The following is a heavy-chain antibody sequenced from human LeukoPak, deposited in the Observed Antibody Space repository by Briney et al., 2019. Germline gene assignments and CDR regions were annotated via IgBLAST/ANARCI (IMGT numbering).Heavy chain of an antibody. CDR2: ISGSGGSI. V-gene: IGHV3-23*01. D-gene: IGHD6-13*01. Sequence: GGSLRLSCAVSGFTFSSYAMSWVRQAPGKGLEWVSAISGSGGSIYYADSVKGRFTISRDNSQNTLYLQMNSLRAEDTGVYYCARKYSSSWSFDSWGQGTLVTVSS. J-gene: IGHJ4*02. CDR3: ARKYSSSWSFDS. CDR1: GFTFSSYA.